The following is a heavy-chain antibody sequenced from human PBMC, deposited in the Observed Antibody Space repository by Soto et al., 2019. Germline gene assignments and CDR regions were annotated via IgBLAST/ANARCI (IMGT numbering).Heavy chain of an antibody. CDR3: AREGVAAAGTIHYYYYGMDV. J-gene: IGHJ6*02. CDR1: GFTFSSYA. D-gene: IGHD6-13*01. Sequence: WSLRLSCAASGFTFSSYAMHWVRQAPGKGLEWVAVISYDGSNKYYADSVKGRFTISRDNSKNTLYLQMNSLRAEDTAVYYCAREGVAAAGTIHYYYYGMDVWGQGTTVTVSS. V-gene: IGHV3-30-3*01. CDR2: ISYDGSNK.